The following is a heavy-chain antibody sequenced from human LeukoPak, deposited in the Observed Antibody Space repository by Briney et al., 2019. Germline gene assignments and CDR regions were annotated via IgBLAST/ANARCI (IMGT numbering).Heavy chain of an antibody. D-gene: IGHD3-22*01. Sequence: ASVKVSCKVSGYNLTELSMHWVRQAPGKGLEWMGGFDPEDGETIYAQKFQGRVTMTEDTSTDTAYMELSSLRFEDTAVYYCATSPPYYYDSSGYHYFDYWGQGTLVTVSS. J-gene: IGHJ4*02. CDR2: FDPEDGET. CDR1: GYNLTELS. V-gene: IGHV1-24*01. CDR3: ATSPPYYYDSSGYHYFDY.